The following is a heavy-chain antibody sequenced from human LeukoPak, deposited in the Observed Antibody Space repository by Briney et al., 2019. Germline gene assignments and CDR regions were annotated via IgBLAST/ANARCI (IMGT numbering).Heavy chain of an antibody. V-gene: IGHV1-69*05. CDR2: INPFFGTA. D-gene: IGHD5-24*01. CDR3: ARDLGSDGHRGLDY. CDR1: GGTFSSYA. J-gene: IGHJ4*02. Sequence: SVKVSCKASGGTFSSYAISWVRQAAGQGLEWMGGINPFFGTANYAQKFQGRVTITTDESKSTAYMELSSLRSEDTAVYYCARDLGSDGHRGLDYWGQGTLVTVSS.